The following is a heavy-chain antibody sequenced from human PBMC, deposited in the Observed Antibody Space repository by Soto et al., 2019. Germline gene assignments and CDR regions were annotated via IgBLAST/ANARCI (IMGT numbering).Heavy chain of an antibody. D-gene: IGHD3-3*01. V-gene: IGHV3-23*01. J-gene: IGHJ6*02. CDR2: ISGSGGST. CDR3: AKDGLTYYDFWSGPSSHPYGMDV. CDR1: GFTFSSYA. Sequence: PGGSLRLSCAASGFTFSSYAMSWVRQAPGKGLEWVSAISGSGGSTYYADSVKGRFTISRDNSKNTLYLQMNSLRAEDTAVYYCAKDGLTYYDFWSGPSSHPYGMDVWGQGTTVTVSS.